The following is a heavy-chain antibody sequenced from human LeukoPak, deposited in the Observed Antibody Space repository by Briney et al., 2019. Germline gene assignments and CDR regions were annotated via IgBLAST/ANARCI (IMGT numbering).Heavy chain of an antibody. CDR3: ARDLVTMIVADRFDY. CDR1: GYSISSGYY. CDR2: IYHSGST. Sequence: PSETLSLTCAVSGYSISSGYYWGWIRQPPGKGLEWIGSIYHSGSTYYNPSLKSRVTISVDTSENQFSLKLSSVTAADTAVYYCARDLVTMIVADRFDYWGQGTLVTVSS. D-gene: IGHD3-22*01. V-gene: IGHV4-38-2*02. J-gene: IGHJ4*02.